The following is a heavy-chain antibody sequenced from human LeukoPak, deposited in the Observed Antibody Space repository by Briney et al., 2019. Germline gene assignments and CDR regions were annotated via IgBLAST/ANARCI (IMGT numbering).Heavy chain of an antibody. CDR3: AKDLGSYPILDY. V-gene: IGHV3-30*18. CDR2: ISYDGSNK. Sequence: GRSLRLSCAASGFTFSSYGMHWVRQAPGKGLEWVAVISYDGSNKYYADSVKGRFTISRDNSKNTLYLQMNSLRAEDTAVYYCAKDLGSYPILDYWGQGTVVTVSS. J-gene: IGHJ4*02. D-gene: IGHD1-26*01. CDR1: GFTFSSYG.